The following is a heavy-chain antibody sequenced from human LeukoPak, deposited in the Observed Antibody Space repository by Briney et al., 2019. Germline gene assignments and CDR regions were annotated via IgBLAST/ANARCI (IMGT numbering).Heavy chain of an antibody. V-gene: IGHV4-30-4*01. CDR2: IYYSGST. J-gene: IGHJ5*02. CDR3: ARQNDYGDPDWFDP. Sequence: SETLSLTCTVSGGSISSGDYYWSWIRQPPGKGLEWIGYIYYSGSTSYNPSLKSRVTISVDTSKNQFSLKLSSVTAADTAVYYCARQNDYGDPDWFDPWGQGTLVTVSS. CDR1: GGSISSGDYY. D-gene: IGHD4-17*01.